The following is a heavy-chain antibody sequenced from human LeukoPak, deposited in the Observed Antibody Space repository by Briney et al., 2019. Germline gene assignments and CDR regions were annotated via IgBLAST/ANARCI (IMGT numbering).Heavy chain of an antibody. V-gene: IGHV3-64*01. Sequence: GSLRLSCAASGFTFSSYAMYWVRQAPGKGLEYVSGISSNGATTYYANSVKGRFTISRDNSKNTLYLQMGSLGAEDMAVYYCARRGYNYGFDYWGQGTLVTVSS. CDR2: ISSNGATT. D-gene: IGHD5-18*01. J-gene: IGHJ4*02. CDR1: GFTFSSYA. CDR3: ARRGYNYGFDY.